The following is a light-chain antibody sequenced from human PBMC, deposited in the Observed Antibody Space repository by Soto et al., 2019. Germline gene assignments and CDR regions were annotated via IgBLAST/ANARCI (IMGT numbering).Light chain of an antibody. Sequence: LTQPPSVSVSPGQTASITCSGDKLGDKYACWYQQKPGQSPVLVIYQDSKRPSGIPERFSGSNSGNTATLTISGTQAMDEADYYCQAWDSSTVVFGGGTKLTVL. V-gene: IGLV3-1*01. CDR2: QDS. CDR1: KLGDKY. CDR3: QAWDSSTVV. J-gene: IGLJ2*01.